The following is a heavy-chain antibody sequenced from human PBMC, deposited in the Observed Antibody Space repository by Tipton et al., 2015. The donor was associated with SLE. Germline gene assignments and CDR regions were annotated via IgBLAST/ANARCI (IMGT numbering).Heavy chain of an antibody. V-gene: IGHV3-23*01. Sequence: SLRLSCSASGFPLRSYAMSWVRQSPGKGLEWLSTISGSGGTTYYPDSVKGRFTISRDNSKNTLYLQMHSLRADDTAIYYCARSRFYYYAMDVWGQGTTVTVSS. D-gene: IGHD2-2*01. CDR1: GFPLRSYA. CDR3: ARSRFYYYAMDV. CDR2: ISGSGGTT. J-gene: IGHJ6*02.